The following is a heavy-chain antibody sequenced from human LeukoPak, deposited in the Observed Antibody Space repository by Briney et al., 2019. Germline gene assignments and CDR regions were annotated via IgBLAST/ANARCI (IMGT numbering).Heavy chain of an antibody. J-gene: IGHJ4*02. Sequence: ASVKVSCKASGYTFTIYYIHWVRQAPGQGLEWMGIINPSCGNTSYAQKFQGRVTMTRDTSTSTVYMELSSLRSEDTAVYYCARAGIFDYWGQGTLVTVSS. V-gene: IGHV1-46*01. CDR2: INPSCGNT. CDR1: GYTFTIYY. D-gene: IGHD3-10*01. CDR3: ARAGIFDY.